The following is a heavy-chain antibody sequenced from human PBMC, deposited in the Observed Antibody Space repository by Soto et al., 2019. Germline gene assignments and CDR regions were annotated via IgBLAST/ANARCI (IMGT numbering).Heavy chain of an antibody. CDR3: SFQESTTVTMFEY. Sequence: EVQLVESGGGLVKPGGSLRLYCAASGFSFSNGWMSWVRQAPGKGLEWVGRIKSKTDGGTTDYAAPVKGRFTISRDDSKTTLYLQMNSLKTEDTAVYYCSFQESTTVTMFEYWGQGTLVTVSS. J-gene: IGHJ4*02. CDR2: IKSKTDGGTT. CDR1: GFSFSNGW. D-gene: IGHD4-17*01. V-gene: IGHV3-15*01.